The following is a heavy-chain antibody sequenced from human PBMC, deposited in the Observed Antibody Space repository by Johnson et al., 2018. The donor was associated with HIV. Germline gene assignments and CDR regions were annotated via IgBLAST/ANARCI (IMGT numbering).Heavy chain of an antibody. Sequence: QVQLVESGGGVVQPGRSLRLSCAASGFTFSSYAMHWVRQAPGKGLEWVAVISYDGSNKYYADSVKGRFTISRDNSKNTLYLQMNSLRAEDTAGYYCARAGRAARPPTRPRDAFDIWGQGTMVTVAS. J-gene: IGHJ3*02. CDR3: ARAGRAARPPTRPRDAFDI. D-gene: IGHD6-6*01. V-gene: IGHV3-30-3*01. CDR2: ISYDGSNK. CDR1: GFTFSSYA.